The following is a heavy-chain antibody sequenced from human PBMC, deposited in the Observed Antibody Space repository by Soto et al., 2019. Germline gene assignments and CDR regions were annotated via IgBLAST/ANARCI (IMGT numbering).Heavy chain of an antibody. CDR3: TRSNRIAAAGTFDY. Sequence: GGSLRLSCAASGFTFSGSAMHWVRQASGKGLEWVGRIRSKANSYAKAYAASVKGRFTISRDDSKNTAYLQMNSLKTEDPAVYYCTRSNRIAAAGTFDYWGQGTLVTVSS. CDR2: IRSKANSYAK. CDR1: GFTFSGSA. J-gene: IGHJ4*02. V-gene: IGHV3-73*01. D-gene: IGHD6-13*01.